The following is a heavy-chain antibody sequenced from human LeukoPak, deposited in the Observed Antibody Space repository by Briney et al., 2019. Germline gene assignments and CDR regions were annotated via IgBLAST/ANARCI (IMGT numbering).Heavy chain of an antibody. Sequence: GGSLRLSCAASGFTFSTYAMHWVRHTPGKGLECVAFISYDGSNKHYADSVKGRFTISRDNAKNSLYLQMNSLRAEDTAVYYCARGGAVYYYYMDVWGKGTTVTISS. D-gene: IGHD1-26*01. CDR3: ARGGAVYYYYMDV. V-gene: IGHV3-30*04. J-gene: IGHJ6*03. CDR2: ISYDGSNK. CDR1: GFTFSTYA.